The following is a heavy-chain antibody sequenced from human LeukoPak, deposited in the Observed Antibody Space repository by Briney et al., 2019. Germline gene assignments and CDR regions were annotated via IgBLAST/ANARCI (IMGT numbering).Heavy chain of an antibody. CDR1: GFTFSSYG. V-gene: IGHV3-30*03. CDR2: ISYDGSNK. D-gene: IGHD3-22*01. J-gene: IGHJ4*02. CDR3: ARGSRNHYDYSGYYSY. Sequence: GGSLRLSCAASGFTFSSYGLHWVRQAPGKGLEWVAVISYDGSNKKYANSVKGRFTTSRDNSKNTLYLQMGSLRAEDMAVYYCARGSRNHYDYSGYYSYWGQGTLVTVSS.